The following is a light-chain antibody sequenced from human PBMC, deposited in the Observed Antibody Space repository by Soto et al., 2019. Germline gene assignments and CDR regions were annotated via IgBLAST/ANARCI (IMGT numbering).Light chain of an antibody. Sequence: QSVLTQPPSASGTPGQRVTISCSGSSSNIGSKTVNWYQQLPGTAPKLLIYSNYQRPSGVPDLFSGSKSGTSASLAISGLQYEDEDDYYCSAWDASMNGYVFGTGTKVTVL. V-gene: IGLV1-44*01. J-gene: IGLJ1*01. CDR1: SSNIGSKT. CDR3: SAWDASMNGYV. CDR2: SNY.